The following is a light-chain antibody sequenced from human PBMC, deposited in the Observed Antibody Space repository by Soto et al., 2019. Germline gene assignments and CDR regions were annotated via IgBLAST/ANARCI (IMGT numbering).Light chain of an antibody. CDR1: QSISNW. CDR2: KGS. V-gene: IGKV1-5*03. Sequence: DIQMTQSPSTLSASVGDRVTITCRASQSISNWLAWYQQKPGKASKLLIYKGSTLEGRAPSRFSCSGSGTEFTLTISSLQPDDFATYYCQQYNSYITFGQGTRLEI. J-gene: IGKJ5*01. CDR3: QQYNSYIT.